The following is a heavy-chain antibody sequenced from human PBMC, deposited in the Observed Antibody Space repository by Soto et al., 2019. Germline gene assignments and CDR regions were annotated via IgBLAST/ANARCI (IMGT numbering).Heavy chain of an antibody. V-gene: IGHV3-33*01. J-gene: IGHJ4*02. Sequence: GGSLRLSCAASGFTFSSYGMHWVRQAPGKGLEWVAVIWYDGSNKYYADSVKGRFTISRDNSKNTLYLQMNSLRAEDTAVYYCAREGIAAAFNFDYWGQGTLVTVSS. CDR1: GFTFSSYG. CDR2: IWYDGSNK. CDR3: AREGIAAAFNFDY. D-gene: IGHD6-13*01.